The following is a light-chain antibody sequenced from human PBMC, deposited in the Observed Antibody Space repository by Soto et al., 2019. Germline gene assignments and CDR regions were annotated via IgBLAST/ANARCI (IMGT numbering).Light chain of an antibody. J-gene: IGKJ1*01. V-gene: IGKV1-39*01. Sequence: DIQMTQSPSSLSASVGDRVTLTCRASQSIISYLNWYQQKPGKAPKLLIYAASNLQSGVPSRFSGSGSGTDFTLTINSLQPEDFATYYCQQSYTSPRTFGQGTKVESK. CDR3: QQSYTSPRT. CDR1: QSIISY. CDR2: AAS.